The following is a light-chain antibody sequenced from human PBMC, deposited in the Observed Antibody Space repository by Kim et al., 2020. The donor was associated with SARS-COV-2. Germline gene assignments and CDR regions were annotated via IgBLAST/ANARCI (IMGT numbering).Light chain of an antibody. CDR1: QSVGNY. CDR2: DAS. CDR3: QQRYNWPPLA. J-gene: IGKJ4*01. Sequence: EIVLTQSPATLSLSPGERATLSCRASQSVGNYLAWYQQKPGQAPRLLIYDASNRATGIPSRFGGSGFGTDFTLTISSLEPEDFAVYYCQQRYNWPPLAFGGGTKVDIQ. V-gene: IGKV3-11*01.